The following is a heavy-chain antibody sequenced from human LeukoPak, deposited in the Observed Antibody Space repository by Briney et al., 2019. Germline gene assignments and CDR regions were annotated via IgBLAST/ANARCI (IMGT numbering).Heavy chain of an antibody. CDR2: IYYTGST. CDR3: ARENGYNYDY. J-gene: IGHJ4*02. Sequence: SETLSLTCTVSGVSISSYYWSWIRQPPGKGLEWIGSIYYTGSTNYNPSLKSRVTISVDTSKNQFSLKLSSVTAAETAVYYCARENGYNYDYWGQGTLVTVS. V-gene: IGHV4-59*01. D-gene: IGHD5-24*01. CDR1: GVSISSYY.